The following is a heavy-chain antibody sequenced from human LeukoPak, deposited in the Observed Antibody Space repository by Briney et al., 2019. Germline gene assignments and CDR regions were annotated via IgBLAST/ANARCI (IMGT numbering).Heavy chain of an antibody. CDR2: IYYSGTT. V-gene: IGHV4-31*03. CDR3: ARGSTYYYDSGGFGPLDY. CDR1: GGSISSGHYY. Sequence: SETLSLTCTVSGGSISSGHYYWTWIRQHPGKGLEWIGSIYYSGTTYYNPSLRSRVIISLDTSKNQFSLKVSSVTAADTAVYYCARGSTYYYDSGGFGPLDYWRQGTLVTVSS. J-gene: IGHJ4*02. D-gene: IGHD3-22*01.